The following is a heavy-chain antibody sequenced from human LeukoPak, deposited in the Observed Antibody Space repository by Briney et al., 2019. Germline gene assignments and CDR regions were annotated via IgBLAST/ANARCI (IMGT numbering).Heavy chain of an antibody. CDR3: ARSSVRKELWFDC. V-gene: IGHV2-70*04. Sequence: ESGPALVKPTQPLTLTCTFSGFSLTTAGMRVTWVRQPPGKALEWLARIDWDDDKFYSTSLKTRLTISKDTSKNQVVLTMANVDPVDTATYYCARSSVRKELWFDCWGQGILVTVSS. D-gene: IGHD1-1*01. J-gene: IGHJ5*01. CDR1: GFSLTTAGMR. CDR2: IDWDDDK.